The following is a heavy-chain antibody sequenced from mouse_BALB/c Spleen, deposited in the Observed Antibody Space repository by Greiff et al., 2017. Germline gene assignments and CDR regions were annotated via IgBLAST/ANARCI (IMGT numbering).Heavy chain of an antibody. CDR2: SRNKANDYTT. J-gene: IGHJ1*01. CDR1: GFTFSDFY. CDR3: ARDDGYDWYFDV. D-gene: IGHD2-2*01. V-gene: IGHV7-1*02. Sequence: EVKVVESGGGLVQPGGSLRLSCATSGFTFSDFYMEWVRQPPGKRLEWIAASRNKANDYTTEYSASVKGRFIVSRDTSQSILYLQMNALRAEDTAIYYCARDDGYDWYFDVWGAGTTVTVSS.